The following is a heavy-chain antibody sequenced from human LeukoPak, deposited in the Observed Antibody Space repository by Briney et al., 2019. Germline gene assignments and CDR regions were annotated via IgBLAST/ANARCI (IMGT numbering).Heavy chain of an antibody. CDR3: TTPIMFTFGGVIVRGL. V-gene: IGHV3-23*01. CDR1: GFTFNNYA. J-gene: IGHJ4*02. D-gene: IGHD3-16*02. Sequence: GGSLRLSCAGSGFTFNNYAMSWVRQTPRKGLEWVSTISISGDGTYYADPVKGRFTISRDNYKNTLYVQMNSLKTEDTAVYYRTTPIMFTFGGVIVRGLWGQGTLVTVSS. CDR2: ISISGDGT.